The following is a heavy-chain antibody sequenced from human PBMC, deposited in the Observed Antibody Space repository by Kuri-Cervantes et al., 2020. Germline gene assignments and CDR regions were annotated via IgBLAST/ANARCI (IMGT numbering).Heavy chain of an antibody. CDR1: GGSFSGYY. V-gene: IGHV4-34*01. Sequence: SETLSLTCAVYGGSFSGYYWSWIRQPPGKGLEWIGEINHSGSTNYNPSLKSRVTISVDTSKNLFSLKLSSVTAADTAVYYCARGFNGEVVVVAASSPGPSKSNYYGMDVWGQGTTVTSP. CDR3: ARGFNGEVVVVAASSPGPSKSNYYGMDV. CDR2: INHSGST. D-gene: IGHD2-15*01. J-gene: IGHJ6*02.